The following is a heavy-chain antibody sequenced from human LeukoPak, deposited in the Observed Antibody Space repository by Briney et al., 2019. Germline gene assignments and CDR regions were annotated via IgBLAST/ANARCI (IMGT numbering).Heavy chain of an antibody. J-gene: IGHJ4*02. D-gene: IGHD5-24*01. CDR1: GFTFRNYW. CDR2: INTVGTDR. Sequence: GGSLRLSCARSGFTFRNYWMHWIPQAPGKGLVWVSIINTVGTDRTYADSVQGRFTISRDNAKNTVYLQMNGLRVDDTAVYYCARLDAYHGYWGQGTLVTVSS. CDR3: ARLDAYHGY. V-gene: IGHV3-74*01.